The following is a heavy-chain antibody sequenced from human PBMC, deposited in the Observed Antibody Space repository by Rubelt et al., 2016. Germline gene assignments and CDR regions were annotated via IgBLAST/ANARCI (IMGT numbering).Heavy chain of an antibody. CDR3: ARTIDSGSYSVDF. CDR1: GFSLTNARMG. J-gene: IGHJ4*02. D-gene: IGHD1-26*01. V-gene: IGHV2-26*01. CDR2: IFSNDEK. Sequence: QVTLKESGPVLVKPTETLTLTCTVSGFSLTNARMGVSWIRQPPGEALEWLAHIFSNDEKSYSTSLKNRLTISRDTSKSQVVLTMTNMDPVDTGTYFCARTIDSGSYSVDFWGQGTLVTVS.